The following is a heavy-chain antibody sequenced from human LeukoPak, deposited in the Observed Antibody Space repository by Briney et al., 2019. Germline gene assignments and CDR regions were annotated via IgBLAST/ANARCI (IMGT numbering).Heavy chain of an antibody. Sequence: SETLSLTCTVSGGSISSSSYYWGWIRQPPGKGLEWIGNIYYSGSTYYNSSLKSRVTISIDTSKNHFSLRLTSVTASDTAVYFCTRGSYDVLTGRSTLGEYWGQGTLVAVSS. CDR1: GGSISSSSYY. CDR2: IYYSGST. J-gene: IGHJ4*02. CDR3: TRGSYDVLTGRSTLGEY. V-gene: IGHV4-39*02. D-gene: IGHD3-9*01.